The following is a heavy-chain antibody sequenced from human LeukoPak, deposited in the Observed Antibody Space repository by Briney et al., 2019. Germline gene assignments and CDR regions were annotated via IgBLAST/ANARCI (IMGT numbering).Heavy chain of an antibody. V-gene: IGHV3-30*18. J-gene: IGHJ2*01. CDR2: ISYDGSHN. CDR3: AKVPGHNIDGYFDL. Sequence: GGSLRLSCAASGFTFSSHGMHWVRQAPGKGLEWVAVISYDGSHNHYADSVKGRFTISRDNSKNTLYLQMNSLRAEDTAMYYCAKVPGHNIDGYFDLWGRGTLVTVSS. D-gene: IGHD2-2*01. CDR1: GFTFSSHG.